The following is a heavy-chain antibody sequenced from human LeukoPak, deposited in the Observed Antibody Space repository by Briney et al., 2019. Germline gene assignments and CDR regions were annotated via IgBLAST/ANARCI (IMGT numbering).Heavy chain of an antibody. Sequence: GGSLRLSCAASGFTFSSYSMNWVRQAPGKGPEWVSSISSSSSYICYADSVKGRFTISRDNAKNSLYLQMNSLRAEDTAVYYCARDQTPYSSSLYIFDYWGQGTLVTVSS. J-gene: IGHJ4*02. CDR3: ARDQTPYSSSLYIFDY. D-gene: IGHD6-13*01. V-gene: IGHV3-21*01. CDR1: GFTFSSYS. CDR2: ISSSSSYI.